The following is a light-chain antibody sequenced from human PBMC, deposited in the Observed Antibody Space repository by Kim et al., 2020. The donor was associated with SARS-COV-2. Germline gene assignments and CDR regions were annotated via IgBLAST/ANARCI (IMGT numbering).Light chain of an antibody. CDR3: AAWDGSLNGCV. V-gene: IGLV1-44*01. CDR2: SNN. CDR1: SSNIGSNT. Sequence: QSVLTQPPSASGTPGQRVTISCSGSSSNIGSNTVNWYQQLPGTAPKLLIYSNNRPPSGVPDRFSGSKSGTSASLAISGLQSEDETDYSCAAWDGSLNGCVFGGGTQLAVL. J-gene: IGLJ3*02.